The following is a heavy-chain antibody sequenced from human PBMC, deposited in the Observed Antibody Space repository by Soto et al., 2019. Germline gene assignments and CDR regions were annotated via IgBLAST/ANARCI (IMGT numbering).Heavy chain of an antibody. D-gene: IGHD5-18*01. V-gene: IGHV1-18*01. CDR1: GYTFSSFG. CDR2: INPYNGHT. Sequence: GASVKVSCKASGYTFSSFGISWVRQAPGQGPEWVGWINPYNGHTDSAQSLQGRVTVSTDTSTSTAYMELRSLRADDTAVYYCARPSGYGHGWGDLGYDPFDIRGQGTMVTVS. J-gene: IGHJ3*02. CDR3: ARPSGYGHGWGDLGYDPFDI.